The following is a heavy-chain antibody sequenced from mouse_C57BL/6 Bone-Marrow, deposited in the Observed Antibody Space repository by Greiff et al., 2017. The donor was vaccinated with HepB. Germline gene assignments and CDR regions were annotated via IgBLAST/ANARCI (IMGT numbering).Heavy chain of an antibody. CDR3: ARDSVYYDY. Sequence: EVKLVESGGGLVKPGGSLKLSCAASGFTFSSYAMSWVRQTPEKRLEWVATISPGGSYTYYPDNVKGRFTISRDNAKNNLYLQMRHLKSEDTAMYYWARDSVYYDYWGQGTTLTVSS. CDR2: ISPGGSYT. CDR1: GFTFSSYA. J-gene: IGHJ2*01. V-gene: IGHV5-4*01.